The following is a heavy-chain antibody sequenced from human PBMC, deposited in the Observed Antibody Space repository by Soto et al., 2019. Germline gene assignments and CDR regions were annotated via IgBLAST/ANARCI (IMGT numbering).Heavy chain of an antibody. CDR1: GFTFDAYD. J-gene: IGHJ4*02. CDR2: IGWSGGSR. V-gene: IGHV3-9*01. Sequence: EVQLVESGGGLVQPGRSLRLSCAASGFTFDAYDMHWVRQAPGKGLEWVSGIGWSGGSRGYADSVKGRFTISRDNAKNSMYLHMTRRREEDTALYDGENWWGITFEYIDRLFDYVGQGTQVTFSS. CDR3: ENWWGITFEYIDRLFDY. D-gene: IGHD3-16*01.